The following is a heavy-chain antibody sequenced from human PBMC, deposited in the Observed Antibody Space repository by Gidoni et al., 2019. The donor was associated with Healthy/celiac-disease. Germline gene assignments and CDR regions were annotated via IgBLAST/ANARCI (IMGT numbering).Heavy chain of an antibody. V-gene: IGHV1-2*04. D-gene: IGHD5-12*01. J-gene: IGHJ6*02. CDR3: ARSPIRATILGPYGMDV. CDR2: INPNSGGT. CDR1: GYTFTGYY. Sequence: QVQLVQSGAEVKKPGTSVKVSCKASGYTFTGYYMHWVRQAPGQGLEWMGWINPNSGGTNYAQKFQGWVTMTRDTSISTAYMELSRLRSDDTAVYYCARSPIRATILGPYGMDVWGQGTTVTVSS.